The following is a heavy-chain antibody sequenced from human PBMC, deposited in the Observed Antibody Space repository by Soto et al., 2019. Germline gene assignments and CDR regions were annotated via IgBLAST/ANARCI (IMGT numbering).Heavy chain of an antibody. J-gene: IGHJ4*02. V-gene: IGHV3-30*18. CDR1: GFTFRTYG. CDR2: ISFDGSDK. Sequence: QVQLEESGGGVVQPGRSLRLSCAASGFTFRTYGMHWVRQTPGKGLEWVALISFDGSDKYYADSVKGRFTISRDNSKNTLYLQMNSLRPEDTAVYYCAKDVSLWGQGTLVIVSS. CDR3: AKDVSL.